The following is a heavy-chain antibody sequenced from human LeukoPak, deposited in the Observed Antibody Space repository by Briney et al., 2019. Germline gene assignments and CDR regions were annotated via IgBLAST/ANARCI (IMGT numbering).Heavy chain of an antibody. Sequence: GESLKTSCKGSGYSFSSYWIAWVRQMPGKGLEWMGIIHPGNSETTYNPSFRGHVTMSADNSVTTAYLQWSSLEASDTAMYYCARRLTSIAASAANDYWGQGTLVTVSS. CDR1: GYSFSSYW. V-gene: IGHV5-51*01. J-gene: IGHJ4*02. CDR3: ARRLTSIAASAANDY. D-gene: IGHD6-13*01. CDR2: IHPGNSET.